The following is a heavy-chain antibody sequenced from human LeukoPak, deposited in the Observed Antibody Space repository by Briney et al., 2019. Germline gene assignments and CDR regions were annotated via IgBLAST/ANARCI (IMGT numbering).Heavy chain of an antibody. CDR2: IYYSGST. D-gene: IGHD6-19*01. CDR3: ARLAGAVAGTEYFQH. CDR1: GGSISSYY. J-gene: IGHJ1*01. V-gene: IGHV4-59*08. Sequence: PSETLSLTCTVSGGSISSYYWSWIRQPPGKGLEWIGYIYYSGSTNYNPSLKSRVTISVDTSKNQFSLKPSSVTAADTAVYYCARLAGAVAGTEYFQHWGQGTLVTVSS.